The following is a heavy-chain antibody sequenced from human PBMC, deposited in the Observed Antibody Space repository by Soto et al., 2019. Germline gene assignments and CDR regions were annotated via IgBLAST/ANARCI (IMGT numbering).Heavy chain of an antibody. CDR1: GFTFSSYA. Sequence: EVQLLESGGILVHPGGSLRLSCAASGFTFSSYAMTWVRQAPGKGLEWVSYISSSGSTIYYADSVKGRFTISRDNAKNSLYLQMNSLRAEDTAVYYCARDWVDFWSGYHGFDYWGQGTLVTVSS. J-gene: IGHJ4*02. V-gene: IGHV3-48*04. CDR2: ISSSGSTI. D-gene: IGHD3-3*01. CDR3: ARDWVDFWSGYHGFDY.